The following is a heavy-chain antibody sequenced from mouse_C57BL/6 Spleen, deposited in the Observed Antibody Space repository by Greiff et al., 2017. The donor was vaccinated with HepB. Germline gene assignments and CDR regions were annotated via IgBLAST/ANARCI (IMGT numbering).Heavy chain of an antibody. Sequence: VHVKQSGAELVRPGASVKLSCTASGFNIKDYYMHWVKQRPEQGLEWIGRIDPEDGDTEYAPKFQGKATMTADTSSNTAYLQLSSLTSEDTAVYYCITHYGTPYAMDYWGQGTSVTVSS. CDR3: ITHYGTPYAMDY. V-gene: IGHV14-1*01. D-gene: IGHD2-1*01. CDR1: GFNIKDYY. CDR2: IDPEDGDT. J-gene: IGHJ4*01.